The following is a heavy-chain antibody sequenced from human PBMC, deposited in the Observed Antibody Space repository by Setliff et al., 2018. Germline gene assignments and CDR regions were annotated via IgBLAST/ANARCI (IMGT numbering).Heavy chain of an antibody. Sequence: GSLRLSCAASGFTFSDYYMSWIRQAPGKGLEWVSYISSSGSSIYYADSVKGRFTISRDNAKNSLYLQMNSLRAEDTAVYYCARASYSSGWIPEYYFDYWGQGTLVTVSS. CDR3: ARASYSSGWIPEYYFDY. CDR2: ISSSGSSI. J-gene: IGHJ4*02. V-gene: IGHV3-11*04. CDR1: GFTFSDYY. D-gene: IGHD6-19*01.